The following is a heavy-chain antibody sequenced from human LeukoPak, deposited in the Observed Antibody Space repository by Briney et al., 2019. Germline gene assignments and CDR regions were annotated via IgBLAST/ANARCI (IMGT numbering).Heavy chain of an antibody. CDR2: INHSGST. CDR1: GGSFSGYY. D-gene: IGHD3-16*01. Sequence: SETLSLTCAVYGGSFSGYYWSWIRQPPGKGLEWIGEINHSGSTNYNPSLKSRVTISVDTSKNQFSLKLSSVTAADTAVYYCAREGRGITFGFRFEWGQGTLVTVSS. J-gene: IGHJ4*02. CDR3: AREGRGITFGFRFE. V-gene: IGHV4-34*01.